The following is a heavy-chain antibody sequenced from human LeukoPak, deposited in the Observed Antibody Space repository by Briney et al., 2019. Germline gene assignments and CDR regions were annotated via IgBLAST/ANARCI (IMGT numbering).Heavy chain of an antibody. Sequence: ASVKVSCKASGYTFTGYDMHWVRQAPGQGLEWMGWINPNSGGTNYAQKFQGRVTMTRDTSISTAYMELSRLRSDDTAVYYCARVKKEGSTFDYWGQGTLVTVSS. V-gene: IGHV1-2*02. J-gene: IGHJ4*02. CDR3: ARVKKEGSTFDY. CDR1: GYTFTGYD. CDR2: INPNSGGT.